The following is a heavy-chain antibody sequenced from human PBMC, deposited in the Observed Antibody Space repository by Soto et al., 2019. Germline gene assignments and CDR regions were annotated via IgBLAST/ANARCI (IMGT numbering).Heavy chain of an antibody. CDR3: ATLYNWNYYYGMDV. Sequence: GAPVKVSCKVSGYTLTELSMHWVRQAPGKGLEWMGGFDPEDGETIYAQKFQGRVTMTEDTSTDTAYMELSSLRSEDTAVYYCATLYNWNYYYGMDVWGQGTTVTVSS. CDR1: GYTLTELS. J-gene: IGHJ6*02. D-gene: IGHD1-20*01. V-gene: IGHV1-24*01. CDR2: FDPEDGET.